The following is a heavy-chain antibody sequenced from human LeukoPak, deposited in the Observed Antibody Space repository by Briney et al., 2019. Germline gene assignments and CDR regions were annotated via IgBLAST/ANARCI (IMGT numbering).Heavy chain of an antibody. CDR3: GGGVVPAAIDPWPYYYYGMDV. D-gene: IGHD2-2*01. V-gene: IGHV1-46*01. J-gene: IGHJ6*02. CDR1: GYTFTSYY. CDR2: INPSGGGT. Sequence: GASVKVSCKASGYTFTSYYMHWVRQAPGQGLEWMGIINPSGGGTSYAQKFQGRVTMTRDTSTSTVYMELSSLRSEDTAVYYCGGGVVPAAIDPWPYYYYGMDVWGQGTTVTVSS.